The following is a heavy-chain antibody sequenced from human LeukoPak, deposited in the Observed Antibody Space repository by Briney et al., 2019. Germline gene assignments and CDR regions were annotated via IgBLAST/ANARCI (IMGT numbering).Heavy chain of an antibody. V-gene: IGHV4-39*07. CDR3: ARDSSGWYMNWFDP. D-gene: IGHD6-19*01. Sequence: PSETLSLTCTASGGSISSSSYYWGWIRQPPGKGLEWIGSIYYSGSTYYNPSLKSRVTISVDTSKNQFSLKLSSVTAADTAVYYCARDSSGWYMNWFDPWGQGTLVTVSS. CDR2: IYYSGST. CDR1: GGSISSSSYY. J-gene: IGHJ5*02.